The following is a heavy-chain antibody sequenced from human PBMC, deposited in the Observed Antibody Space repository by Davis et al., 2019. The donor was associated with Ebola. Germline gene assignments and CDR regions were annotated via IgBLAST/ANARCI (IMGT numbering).Heavy chain of an antibody. J-gene: IGHJ6*02. Sequence: GESLKISCAASGFSVSNAWMNWVRQAPGKGLEWVGHLKSKIDGGTSDYAAPGKGRFFISRDESQNTVFLQMNSLKTEDSAVYYCTTGEDLTDFGLDVWGQGTAVTVSS. D-gene: IGHD2-21*02. CDR2: LKSKIDGGTS. CDR1: GFSVSNAW. V-gene: IGHV3-15*07. CDR3: TTGEDLTDFGLDV.